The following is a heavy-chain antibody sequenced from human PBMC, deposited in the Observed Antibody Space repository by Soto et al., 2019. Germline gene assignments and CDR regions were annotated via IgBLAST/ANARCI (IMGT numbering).Heavy chain of an antibody. D-gene: IGHD2-15*01. CDR1: GYTLTNYG. J-gene: IGHJ4*02. CDR3: AREPKTPLNNFDY. Sequence: GSVKVSCKTSGYTLTNYGISWVRQAPGQGLEWMGWITTDKGKTTYAQKFQGRVTMTTDTSTSTAYMELRSLRSDDTAMYYCAREPKTPLNNFDYWAQGSQVTVSS. V-gene: IGHV1-18*01. CDR2: ITTDKGKT.